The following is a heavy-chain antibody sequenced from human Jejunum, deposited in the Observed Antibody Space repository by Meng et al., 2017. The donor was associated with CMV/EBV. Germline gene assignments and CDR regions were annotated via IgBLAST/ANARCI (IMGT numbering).Heavy chain of an antibody. CDR2: IKQDGSEM. Sequence: AVSGLTVSSYWVNWVRQAPGKGLEWVANIKQDGSEMYYVDSVTGRFTISRDNSKNTLSLQMNSLRSQDTAVYYCTKDAPDKWGSFSWGQGTLVTVSS. CDR1: GLTVSSYW. CDR3: TKDAPDKWGSFS. V-gene: IGHV3-7*01. D-gene: IGHD7-27*01. J-gene: IGHJ4*02.